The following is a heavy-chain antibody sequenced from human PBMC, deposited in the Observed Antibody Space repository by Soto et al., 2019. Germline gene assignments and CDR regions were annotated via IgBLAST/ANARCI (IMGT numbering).Heavy chain of an antibody. CDR2: ISYDGSNK. CDR1: GFTFSSYG. D-gene: IGHD3-9*01. V-gene: IGHV3-30*03. CDR3: ATEYYDILTSSLKSGFDY. Sequence: PGGSLRLSCAASGFTFSSYGMHWVRQAPGKGLEWVAFISYDGSNKYFADSVKGRFTISRDNSKNTLYLQMNSLRAEDTAVYYCATEYYDILTSSLKSGFDYWRQRILVTVSS. J-gene: IGHJ4*02.